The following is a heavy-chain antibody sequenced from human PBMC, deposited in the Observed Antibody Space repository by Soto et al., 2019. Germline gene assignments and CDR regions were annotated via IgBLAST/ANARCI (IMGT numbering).Heavy chain of an antibody. CDR1: GFTFSSYA. D-gene: IGHD3-9*01. CDR2: ISGSGGST. Sequence: EVQLLESGGGLVQPGGSLRLSCAASGFTFSSYAMSWVRQAPGKGLEWVSVISGSGGSTYYADSVKGRFTISRDNSTNPLYLQMNGLRAVDRAVYYCAKVLVAYYDLLTGLPLAVAFASWGRGTLVTVSS. CDR3: AKVLVAYYDLLTGLPLAVAFAS. J-gene: IGHJ4*02. V-gene: IGHV3-23*01.